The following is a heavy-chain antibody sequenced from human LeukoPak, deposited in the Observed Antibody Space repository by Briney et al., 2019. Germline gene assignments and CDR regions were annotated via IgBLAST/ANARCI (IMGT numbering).Heavy chain of an antibody. CDR2: INSDGSST. CDR1: GFTFRNYW. V-gene: IGHV3-74*01. J-gene: IGHJ4*02. D-gene: IGHD1-7*01. CDR3: ARAKLRYFDY. Sequence: PGGSLRLSCAASGFTFRNYWMHWVRQAAGKGLVWVSRINSDGSSTTYADSVKGRLTISRDNAKNTLYLQMSSLRAEDTAVYYCARAKLRYFDYWGQGTLVTVSS.